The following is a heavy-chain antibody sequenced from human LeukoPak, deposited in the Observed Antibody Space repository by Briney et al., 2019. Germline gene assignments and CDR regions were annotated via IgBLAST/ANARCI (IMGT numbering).Heavy chain of an antibody. V-gene: IGHV3-23*01. J-gene: IGHJ4*02. Sequence: GGSLRLSCAASGFTFSSYAMSWVRQAPGKGLEWVSAISGSGGSTYYADSVKGRFTISRNNSKNTLYLQMNSLRAEDTAVYYCAKDLDGDYVGSDYWGQGTLVTVSS. CDR1: GFTFSSYA. CDR2: ISGSGGST. D-gene: IGHD4-17*01. CDR3: AKDLDGDYVGSDY.